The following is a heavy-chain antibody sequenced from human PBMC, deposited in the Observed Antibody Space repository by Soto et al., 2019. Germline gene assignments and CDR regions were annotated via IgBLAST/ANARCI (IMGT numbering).Heavy chain of an antibody. CDR1: GFTFSSYS. Sequence: GGSLRLSCAASGFTFSSYSMNWVRQAPGKGLEWVSYISSSSSTIYYADSVKGRFTISRDNAKNSLYLQMNSLRAEDTAVYYCARNLCYYGSGSSYYYYYYMDVWGKGTTVTVSS. CDR3: ARNLCYYGSGSSYYYYYYMDV. J-gene: IGHJ6*03. V-gene: IGHV3-48*01. CDR2: ISSSSSTI. D-gene: IGHD3-10*01.